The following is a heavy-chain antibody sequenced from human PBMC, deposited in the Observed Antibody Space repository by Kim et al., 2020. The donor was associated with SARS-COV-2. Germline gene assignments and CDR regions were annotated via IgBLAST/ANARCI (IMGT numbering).Heavy chain of an antibody. D-gene: IGHD6-19*01. Sequence: GGSLRLSCAASGFTFSSYGMHWVRQAPGKGLEWVAVISYDGGNQHYADSVKGRFTISRDDSKKTLYLQMNSLRSEDTAVYYCAKDDLADRGGWPYYYYGMDVWGHGTPVPVS. CDR3: AKDDLADRGGWPYYYYGMDV. J-gene: IGHJ6*02. V-gene: IGHV3-30*18. CDR2: ISYDGGNQ. CDR1: GFTFSSYG.